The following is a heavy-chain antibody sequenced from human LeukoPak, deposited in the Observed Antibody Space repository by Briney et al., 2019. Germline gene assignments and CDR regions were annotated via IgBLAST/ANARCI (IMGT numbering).Heavy chain of an antibody. CDR2: ISGSGGRT. CDR3: AKEYSGTFSPFPSYFDY. CDR1: EFTFNNYA. V-gene: IGHV3-23*01. D-gene: IGHD1-26*01. J-gene: IGHJ4*02. Sequence: PGGSLRLTCAASEFTFNNYAMNWVCQAPGKGLEWVSAISGSGGRTYYADSVKGRFTISRDNSKNTLYLQMNSLRAEDTAVYFCAKEYSGTFSPFPSYFDYWGQGTLVTVSS.